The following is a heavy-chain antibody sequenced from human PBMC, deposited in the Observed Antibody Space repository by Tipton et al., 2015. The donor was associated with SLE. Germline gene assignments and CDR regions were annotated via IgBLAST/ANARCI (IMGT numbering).Heavy chain of an antibody. D-gene: IGHD1-26*01. CDR2: IYSSGST. V-gene: IGHV4-4*07. CDR1: GGSISGYY. J-gene: IGHJ4*02. Sequence: LRLSCTVSGGSISGYYWSWIRQPAGKGLEWIGRIYSSGSTIYNPSLRRRLTLSLDTSKNQFSLRVRSVTAADTAVYYCARGGGSYYDYWGQGTLVTVSS. CDR3: ARGGGSYYDY.